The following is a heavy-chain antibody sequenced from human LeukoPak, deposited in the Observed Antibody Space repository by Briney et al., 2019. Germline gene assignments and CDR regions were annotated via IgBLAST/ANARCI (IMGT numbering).Heavy chain of an antibody. Sequence: GSSVKVSCKASGYTFTSYGISWVRQAPGQGLEWMGWISAYNGNTNYAQKLQGRVTMTTDTSTSTAYMELRSLRSDDTAVYYCARVGFVVVPAASYMDVWGKGTTVTVSS. CDR3: ARVGFVVVPAASYMDV. CDR1: GYTFTSYG. J-gene: IGHJ6*03. D-gene: IGHD2-2*01. V-gene: IGHV1-18*01. CDR2: ISAYNGNT.